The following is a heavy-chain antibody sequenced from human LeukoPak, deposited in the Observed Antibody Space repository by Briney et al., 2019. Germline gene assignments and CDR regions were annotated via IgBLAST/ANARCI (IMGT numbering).Heavy chain of an antibody. J-gene: IGHJ5*02. CDR3: ARDLMEDIVVVPAASWFDP. CDR2: IYHSGST. V-gene: IGHV4-38-2*02. D-gene: IGHD2-2*01. Sequence: KASETLSLTCTVSGYSISSGYYWGWIRQPPGKGLEWIGSIYHSGSTYYNPSLKSRVTISVDTSKNQFSLKLSSVTAADTAVYYCARDLMEDIVVVPAASWFDPWGQGTLVTVSS. CDR1: GYSISSGYY.